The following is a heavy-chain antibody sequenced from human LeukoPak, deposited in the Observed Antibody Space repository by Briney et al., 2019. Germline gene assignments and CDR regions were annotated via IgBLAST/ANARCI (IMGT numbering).Heavy chain of an antibody. CDR1: GFTFDDYG. D-gene: IGHD6-13*01. V-gene: IGHV3-20*04. Sequence: GGSLRLSCAASGFTFDDYGMSWVRQAPGKGLEWVSAIKWNGGSTGYADSVKGRFTISRDNAKNSLYLQMNSLRAEDTALYSCARDNSSLRAYYFDYWGQGTLVTVSS. CDR3: ARDNSSLRAYYFDY. CDR2: IKWNGGST. J-gene: IGHJ4*02.